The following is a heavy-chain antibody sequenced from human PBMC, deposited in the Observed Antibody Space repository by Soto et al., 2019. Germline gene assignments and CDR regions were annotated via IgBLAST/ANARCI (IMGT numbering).Heavy chain of an antibody. CDR1: GGTFSSYT. J-gene: IGHJ6*02. CDR2: IIPILGIA. CDR3: ARTKYSGSYLRIKNYYYYGMDV. V-gene: IGHV1-69*02. Sequence: SVKVSCKASGGTFSSYTISWVRQAPGQGLEWMGRIIPILGIANYAQKFQGRVTITADKSTSTAYMELSSLRSEDTAVYYCARTKYSGSYLRIKNYYYYGMDVWGQGTTVTVSS. D-gene: IGHD1-26*01.